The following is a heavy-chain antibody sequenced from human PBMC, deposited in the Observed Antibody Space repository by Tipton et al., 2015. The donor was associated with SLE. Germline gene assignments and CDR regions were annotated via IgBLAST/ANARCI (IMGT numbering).Heavy chain of an antibody. D-gene: IGHD1-14*01. CDR2: IYSSGRT. Sequence: TLSLTCTVSGGSINGGYWSWIRQPAGKGLEWIGRIYSSGRTNYNPSLKSRVTMSVDTSRKQFSLNLSSVTAADTAVYYCARAIRTADSNYIDNWGPGTLVTVSS. CDR1: GGSINGGY. V-gene: IGHV4-4*07. J-gene: IGHJ4*02. CDR3: ARAIRTADSNYIDN.